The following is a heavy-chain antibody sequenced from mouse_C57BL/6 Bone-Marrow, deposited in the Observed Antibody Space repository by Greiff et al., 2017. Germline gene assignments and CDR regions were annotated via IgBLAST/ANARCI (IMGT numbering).Heavy chain of an antibody. J-gene: IGHJ2*01. CDR2: IDPETGGT. CDR3: TRGLLLCDY. Sequence: VQGVESGAELVRPGASVTLSCKASGYTFTDYEMHWVKQTPVHGLEWIGAIDPETGGTAYNQKFKGKAILTADKSSSTAYMELRSLTSEDSAVYYCTRGLLLCDYWGQGTTLTVSS. CDR1: GYTFTDYE. V-gene: IGHV1-15*01. D-gene: IGHD1-1*02.